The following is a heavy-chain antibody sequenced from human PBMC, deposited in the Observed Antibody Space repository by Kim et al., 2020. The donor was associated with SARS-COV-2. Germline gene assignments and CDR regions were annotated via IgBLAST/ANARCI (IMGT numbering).Heavy chain of an antibody. D-gene: IGHD1-1*01. Sequence: SGPTLVNPTQTLTLTCTFSGFSLSSSEVGVGWIRQPPGKALEWLALIYYNNDKLYNPSLKTRVTITKDTSRNEVVLTMTNMDPMDSATYHCAREISEGTSARWFDSWGQGTLVTVYS. CDR1: GFSLSSSEVG. CDR2: IYYNNDK. J-gene: IGHJ5*01. CDR3: AREISEGTSARWFDS. V-gene: IGHV2-5*01.